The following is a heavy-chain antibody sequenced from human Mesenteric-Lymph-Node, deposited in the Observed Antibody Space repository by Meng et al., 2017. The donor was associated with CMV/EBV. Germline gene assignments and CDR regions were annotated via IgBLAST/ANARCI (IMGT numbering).Heavy chain of an antibody. J-gene: IGHJ6*02. CDR1: GGTFSSYA. Sequence: SVKVSCKASGGTFSSYAISWVRQAPAQGLESMGGIIPIFGTPNYAQKFQGRVTITADKSTSTAYMELSSLRSEDTAVYYCARVSPYSSSSHGMDVWGQGTTVTVSS. CDR3: ARVSPYSSSSHGMDV. V-gene: IGHV1-69*06. CDR2: IIPIFGTP. D-gene: IGHD6-6*01.